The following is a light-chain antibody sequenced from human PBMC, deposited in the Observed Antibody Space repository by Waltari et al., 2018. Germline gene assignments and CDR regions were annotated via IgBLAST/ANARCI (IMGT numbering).Light chain of an antibody. Sequence: DIEMTQSPSSLSASVGDRVTITCRASHDISNFLAWYQQRPGKLPKLLIYRASTLQSGVPSRFSGSGSGTDFTLAISSLQSEDVATYYCQQYYSYPRTFGQGTKVEIK. CDR1: HDISNF. V-gene: IGKV1-27*01. CDR2: RAS. J-gene: IGKJ1*01. CDR3: QQYYSYPRT.